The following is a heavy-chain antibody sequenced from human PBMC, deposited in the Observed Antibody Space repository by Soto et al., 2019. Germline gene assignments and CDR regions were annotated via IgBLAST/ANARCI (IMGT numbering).Heavy chain of an antibody. CDR2: ISSDGTTT. V-gene: IGHV3-74*01. D-gene: IGHD3-22*01. CDR1: GFTFSNYY. Sequence: HPGGSLRLSCAASGFTFSNYYMHWVRQAPGKGPVWVSRISSDGTTTTYADSVKGRFTISRDNAKNTLYLQMNSLRAEDTAVYYCAKNPGYYYDSTGYHFDYWGQGTLVTVSS. J-gene: IGHJ4*02. CDR3: AKNPGYYYDSTGYHFDY.